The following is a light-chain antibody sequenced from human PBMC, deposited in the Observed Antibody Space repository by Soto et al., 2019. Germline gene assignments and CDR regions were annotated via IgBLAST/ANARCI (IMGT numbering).Light chain of an antibody. CDR2: GVY. V-gene: IGKV3-20*01. CDR3: QHYGYSRWT. J-gene: IGKJ1*01. Sequence: IVLTQSPGTLSLSPGGRATLSCRASLTGNNNYLAWYQHKSGQAPRLLIYGVYTRATGIPDRFTGSGSGTEFTLTITRLEPEDSAVYFCQHYGYSRWTFGQGTKVEIK. CDR1: LTGNNNY.